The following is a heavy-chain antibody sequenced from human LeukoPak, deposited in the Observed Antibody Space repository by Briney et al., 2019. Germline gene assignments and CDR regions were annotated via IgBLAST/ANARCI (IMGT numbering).Heavy chain of an antibody. CDR3: ARGRGYSYGYADY. CDR2: IIPIFGTA. J-gene: IGHJ4*02. CDR1: GGTFSSYA. D-gene: IGHD5-18*01. V-gene: IGHV1-69*13. Sequence: ASVKVSCKASGGTFSSYAISWVRQAPGQGLEWMGGIIPIFGTANYAQKFQGRVTITADESTSTAYMELSSLRSEDTAVYYCARGRGYSYGYADYWGQGTLVAVSS.